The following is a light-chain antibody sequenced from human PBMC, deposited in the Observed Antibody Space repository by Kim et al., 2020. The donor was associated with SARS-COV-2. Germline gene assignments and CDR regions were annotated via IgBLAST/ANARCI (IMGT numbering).Light chain of an antibody. Sequence: QSALTQPASVSGSPGQSITVSCTGTSSDVGGYNYVSWFQQHPGKAPKLMIYEVSKRPSGVSNRFSGSKSGNTASLTISGLQAEDEADYYCSSYTTTNSWVFGGGTQLTVL. CDR1: SSDVGGYNY. V-gene: IGLV2-14*03. J-gene: IGLJ3*02. CDR2: EVS. CDR3: SSYTTTNSWV.